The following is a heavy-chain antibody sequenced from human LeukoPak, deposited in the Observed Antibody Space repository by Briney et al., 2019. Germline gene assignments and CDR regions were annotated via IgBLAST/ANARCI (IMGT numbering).Heavy chain of an antibody. J-gene: IGHJ4*02. V-gene: IGHV3-21*01. Sequence: PGGSLRLSCAASGFTFSSYSMNWVRQAPGKGLGWVSSISSSSSYIYYADSVKGRFTISRDNAKNSLYLQMNSLRAEDTAVYYCARDPVGYCTSTSCSFFDYWGQGTLVTVSS. CDR1: GFTFSSYS. CDR2: ISSSSSYI. D-gene: IGHD2-2*01. CDR3: ARDPVGYCTSTSCSFFDY.